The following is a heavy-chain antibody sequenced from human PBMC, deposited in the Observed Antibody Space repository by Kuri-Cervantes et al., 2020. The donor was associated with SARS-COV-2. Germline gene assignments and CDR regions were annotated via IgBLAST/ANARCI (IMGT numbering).Heavy chain of an antibody. V-gene: IGHV3-48*01. D-gene: IGHD1-26*01. CDR3: ASEVIPNPSEKYAYYGLDV. J-gene: IGHJ6*02. CDR1: GLTFSVYG. Sequence: GGSLRLSCAAPGLTFSVYGLNWVRQAPGKGLEWVSYISSSSSTIHYADSVKGRFTISRDNAKKSLFLQMNSLRAEDTAVYYCASEVIPNPSEKYAYYGLDVWGQGTTVTVSS. CDR2: ISSSSSTI.